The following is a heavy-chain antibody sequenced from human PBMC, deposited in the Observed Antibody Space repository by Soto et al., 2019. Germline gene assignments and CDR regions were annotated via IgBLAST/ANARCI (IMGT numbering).Heavy chain of an antibody. CDR2: ISYDGKQT. CDR1: GVTFKDYG. J-gene: IGHJ2*01. D-gene: IGHD3-16*01. CDR3: ARDGWGSNWYFDL. Sequence: LRLSCGAPGVTFKDYGMHWVRQAPGKGLEWVAVISYDGKQTYYADSVKGRFTISKDKSKRTLFLQMNSLRVDDTAVYYCARDGWGSNWYFDLWGRGTLVTVSS. V-gene: IGHV3-30*03.